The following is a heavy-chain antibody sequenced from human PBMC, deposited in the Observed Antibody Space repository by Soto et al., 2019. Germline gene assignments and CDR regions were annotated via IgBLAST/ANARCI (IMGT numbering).Heavy chain of an antibody. CDR2: IYHSGST. D-gene: IGHD3-10*01. J-gene: IGHJ6*02. Sequence: PSETLSLTCTGSGGSISSADYYWSWLRQSPGKGLEWIGEIYHSGSTNYNPSLKSRVTILVDTSKNQFSLKLSSVTAADTAVYYCARGPLSVIRGRYYYYYGMDVWGQGTTVTVSS. CDR1: GGSISSADYY. V-gene: IGHV4-30-4*01. CDR3: ARGPLSVIRGRYYYYYGMDV.